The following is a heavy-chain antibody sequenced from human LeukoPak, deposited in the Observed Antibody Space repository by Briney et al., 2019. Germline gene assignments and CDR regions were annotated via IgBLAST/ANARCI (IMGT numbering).Heavy chain of an antibody. J-gene: IGHJ4*02. V-gene: IGHV4-39*07. CDR2: IYYSGST. D-gene: IGHD1-26*01. Sequence: SETLSLTCTVSGGSISSSSYYWGWIRQPPGKGLEWIGSIYYSGSTYYNPSLKSRVTISVDTSKNQFSLKLSSVTAADTAVYYCAAHLASTPWGALDYWGQGTLVTVSS. CDR1: GGSISSSSYY. CDR3: AAHLASTPWGALDY.